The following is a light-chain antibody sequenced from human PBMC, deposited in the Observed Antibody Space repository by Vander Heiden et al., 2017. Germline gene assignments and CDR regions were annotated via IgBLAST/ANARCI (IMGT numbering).Light chain of an antibody. J-gene: IGLJ3*02. CDR3: AAWDDSLNGHGV. CDR2: SNK. Sequence: QSVLPQPPSASGTPGHKVTISGSGSSPKIGSNTVNWYQQLPGKAPKLLIESNKQRPSGVPDRFSGSKSGTSASLATSGLQSEDEAEDYWAAWDDSLNGHGVFGGGTKMTVL. CDR1: SPKIGSNT. V-gene: IGLV1-44*01.